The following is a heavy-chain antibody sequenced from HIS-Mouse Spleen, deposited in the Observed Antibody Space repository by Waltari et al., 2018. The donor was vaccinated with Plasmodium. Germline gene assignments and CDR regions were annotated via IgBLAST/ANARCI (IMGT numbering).Heavy chain of an antibody. V-gene: IGHV4-39*07. CDR2: IYYSGST. J-gene: IGHJ4*02. CDR3: ARDRITGTSYFDY. D-gene: IGHD1-7*01. Sequence: QLQLQESGPGLVKPSETLSLTCTASGGSISSSSSDWGWIRQPPGKGLEWIGSIYYSGSTYYNPSLKSRVTISVDTSKNQFSLKLSSVTAADTAVYYCARDRITGTSYFDYWGQGTLVTVSS. CDR1: GGSISSSSSD.